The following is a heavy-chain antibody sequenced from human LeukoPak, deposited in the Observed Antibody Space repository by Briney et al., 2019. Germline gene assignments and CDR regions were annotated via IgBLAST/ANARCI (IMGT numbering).Heavy chain of an antibody. D-gene: IGHD3-10*01. J-gene: IGHJ4*02. Sequence: GGSLRLSCAASGFTFSHYAMRWVRQAPGKGLEWVAVISYDGNNKFYADSVKGRFTISRDNSKNTLYLQMNDLRAEDTAVYYGASGRHYYASGSPTDFDYWGQGTLVTVSS. V-gene: IGHV3-30-3*01. CDR3: ASGRHYYASGSPTDFDY. CDR1: GFTFSHYA. CDR2: ISYDGNNK.